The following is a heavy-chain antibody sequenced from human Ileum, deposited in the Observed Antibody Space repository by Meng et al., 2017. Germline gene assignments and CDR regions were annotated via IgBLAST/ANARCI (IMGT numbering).Heavy chain of an antibody. J-gene: IGHJ4*02. D-gene: IGHD2-8*01. V-gene: IGHV4-30-4*01. Sequence: QVQLQESGPRLVKPSQTLSLTCTVSGGSISSGDYYWSWVRQSPGKGPEWIGYIYSNGNTYSNPSLRRRLMISIDTSKNQFSLKLSSVTAADTAVYYCARAPKYCTNAVCSRPLDSWGQGTLVTVSS. CDR3: ARAPKYCTNAVCSRPLDS. CDR1: GGSISSGDYY. CDR2: IYSNGNT.